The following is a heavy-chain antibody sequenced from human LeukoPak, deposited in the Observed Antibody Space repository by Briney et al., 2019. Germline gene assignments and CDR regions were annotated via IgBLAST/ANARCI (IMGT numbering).Heavy chain of an antibody. J-gene: IGHJ4*02. CDR3: ARGPQNLYYFDY. CDR2: IYSGGSI. CDR1: GFNVSSNY. V-gene: IGHV3-53*01. Sequence: PGGSLRLSCAASGFNVSSNYMSWVRQAPGKELEWVSLIYSGGSIYYADSVKGRFTISRDNSKNTLYLQMNSLRGEDTAMYHCARGPQNLYYFDYWGQGTLVTVSS. D-gene: IGHD1-14*01.